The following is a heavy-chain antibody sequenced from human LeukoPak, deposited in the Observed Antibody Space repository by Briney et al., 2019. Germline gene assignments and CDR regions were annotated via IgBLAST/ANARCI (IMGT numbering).Heavy chain of an antibody. CDR2: ISSDSSYI. CDR3: ARERLVATGWFDP. V-gene: IGHV3-21*01. J-gene: IGHJ5*02. D-gene: IGHD5-12*01. CDR1: GFTFSTYS. Sequence: GGSLRLSCAASGFTFSTYSMNWVRQAPGKGLEWVSSISSDSSYIYYADSVMGRFTISRDNAKNSLYLQMNSLRAEDTAVYYCARERLVATGWFDPWGQGTLVTVSS.